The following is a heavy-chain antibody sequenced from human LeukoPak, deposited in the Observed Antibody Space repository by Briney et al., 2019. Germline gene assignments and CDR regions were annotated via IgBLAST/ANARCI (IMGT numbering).Heavy chain of an antibody. CDR3: AGRGLVRAAFDI. V-gene: IGHV4-59*08. D-gene: IGHD6-19*01. J-gene: IGHJ3*02. CDR2: IYYSGST. Sequence: SETLSLTCTVSGGSLSSYYWSWIRQPPGKGLEGIGYIYYSGSTKYNPSLKSRVTISVDTSNNQFSLKLTYVTAADTAVYYWAGRGLVRAAFDIWGQGTMVTVSS. CDR1: GGSLSSYY.